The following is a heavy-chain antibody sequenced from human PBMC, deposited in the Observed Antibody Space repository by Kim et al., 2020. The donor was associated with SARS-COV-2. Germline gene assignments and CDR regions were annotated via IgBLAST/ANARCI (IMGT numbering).Heavy chain of an antibody. D-gene: IGHD2-21*01. J-gene: IGHJ4*02. V-gene: IGHV3-7*01. CDR1: EFVFSSYW. CDR2: IRQDGNEK. Sequence: GGSLRLSCKTSEFVFSSYWMSWVRQAPGRGLEWVATIRQDGNEKHYVDSVKGRFIISRDNAKNSLYLHINSLRTEDTSVYYCARGCGLPHCPYFLDYWGRGTLITVSS. CDR3: ARGCGLPHCPYFLDY.